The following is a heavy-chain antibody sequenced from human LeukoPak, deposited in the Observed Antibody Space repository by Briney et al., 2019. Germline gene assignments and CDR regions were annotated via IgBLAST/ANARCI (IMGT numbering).Heavy chain of an antibody. V-gene: IGHV4-4*07. J-gene: IGHJ6*03. CDR2: IYTSGST. D-gene: IGHD3-3*01. CDR3: ARVGYDFWSGYPTSYYYYMDV. Sequence: SETLSLTCTVAGGSISSYYWSWIRQPAGKGLEWIGRIYTSGSTNYNPSLKSRVTMSVDTSKNQFSLKLSSVTAADTAVYYCARVGYDFWSGYPTSYYYYMDVWGKGTTVTVSS. CDR1: GGSISSYY.